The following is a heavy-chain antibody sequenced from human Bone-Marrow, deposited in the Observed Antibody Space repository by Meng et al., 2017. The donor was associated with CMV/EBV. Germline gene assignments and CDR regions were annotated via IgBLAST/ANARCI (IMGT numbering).Heavy chain of an antibody. CDR1: GFTFSNAW. CDR2: IKSKTDGGTT. D-gene: IGHD2-2*01. J-gene: IGHJ4*02. V-gene: IGHV3-15*01. Sequence: GESLKISCAASGFTFSNAWMSWVRQAPGKGLEWVGRIKSKTDGGTTDYAAPVKGRFTISRDDSKNTLYLQMNSLKTEDTAVYYCTTEGAYCSSTSCYEGPDYWGQGTLVTVS. CDR3: TTEGAYCSSTSCYEGPDY.